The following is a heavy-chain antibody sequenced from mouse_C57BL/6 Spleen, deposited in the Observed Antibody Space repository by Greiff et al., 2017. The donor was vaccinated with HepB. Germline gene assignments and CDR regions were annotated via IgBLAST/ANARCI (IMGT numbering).Heavy chain of an antibody. CDR3: ARGDWDHYAMDY. V-gene: IGHV1-7*01. D-gene: IGHD4-1*01. CDR2: INPSSGYT. CDR1: GYTFTSYW. Sequence: VQLQQSGAELAKPGASVKLSCKASGYTFTSYWMHWVKQRPGQGLEWIGYINPSSGYTKYNQKFKDKATLTADKSSSTSYMQLSSLTYEDSAAYYCARGDWDHYAMDYWGQGTSVTVSS. J-gene: IGHJ4*01.